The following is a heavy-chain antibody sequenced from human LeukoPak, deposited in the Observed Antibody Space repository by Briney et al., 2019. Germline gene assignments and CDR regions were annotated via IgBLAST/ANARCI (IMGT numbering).Heavy chain of an antibody. J-gene: IGHJ6*03. D-gene: IGHD3-22*01. V-gene: IGHV3-21*01. Sequence: PGGSLRLSCEASGFTFTTYSMTWVRQAPGKGLEWVSIISSGSSAIFSADALKGRFTISRDDAKNSLYLQLNSLRADDTAVYYCARVLRSYDGSGYKRGYYYYMDVWGKGTTVTISS. CDR2: ISSGSSAI. CDR3: ARVLRSYDGSGYKRGYYYYMDV. CDR1: GFTFTTYS.